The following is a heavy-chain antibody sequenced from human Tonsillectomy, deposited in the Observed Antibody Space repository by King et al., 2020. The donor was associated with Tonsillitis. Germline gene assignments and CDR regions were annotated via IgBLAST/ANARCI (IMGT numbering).Heavy chain of an antibody. CDR3: ARDVPYYGSSGYYPGDDAFDI. D-gene: IGHD3-22*01. Sequence: QLVQSGAEVKKPGASVKVSCKASGYTFTSYGISWVRQAPGQGLEWMGWISAYNGNTNYAQKLQGRVTMTTDTSTSTAYMELRSLRSDDTAVYYCARDVPYYGSSGYYPGDDAFDIWGQGTMVTVSS. CDR2: ISAYNGNT. CDR1: GYTFTSYG. V-gene: IGHV1-18*04. J-gene: IGHJ3*02.